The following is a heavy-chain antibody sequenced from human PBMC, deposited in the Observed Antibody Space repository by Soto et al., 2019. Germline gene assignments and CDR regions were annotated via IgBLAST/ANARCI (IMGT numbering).Heavy chain of an antibody. CDR1: GFTFSDYY. CDR2: ISSRGSSI. D-gene: IGHD3-22*01. J-gene: IGHJ6*02. Sequence: GGSLRLSCAVSGFTFSDYYMSWIRQAPGKGLEWVSYISSRGSSIYYADSVKGRFTISRDNAKNSLYLQMNGLRAEDTAVYYCTRGGYPVYYSGMDVWGQGTTVTVSS. CDR3: TRGGYPVYYSGMDV. V-gene: IGHV3-11*01.